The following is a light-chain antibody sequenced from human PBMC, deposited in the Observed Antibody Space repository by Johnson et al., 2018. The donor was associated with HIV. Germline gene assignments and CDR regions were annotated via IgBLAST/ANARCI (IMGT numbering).Light chain of an antibody. Sequence: QSVLTQPPSVSAAPGQKVTISCSGSSSNVGSNSVSWYRHFPETAPKVLIYDNNKRPSGIPDRFSGSKSGTSDTMGITGLQTGDEADYYCGTWDSSLSAPVFGTGTKVTVL. CDR1: SSNVGSNS. J-gene: IGLJ1*01. CDR2: DNN. CDR3: GTWDSSLSAPV. V-gene: IGLV1-51*01.